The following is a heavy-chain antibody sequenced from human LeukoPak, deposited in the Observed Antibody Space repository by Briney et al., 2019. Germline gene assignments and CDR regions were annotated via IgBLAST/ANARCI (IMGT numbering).Heavy chain of an antibody. CDR1: GFTFSSYE. V-gene: IGHV3-48*03. CDR3: ARGGRGYSYGFLDY. J-gene: IGHJ4*02. D-gene: IGHD5-18*01. Sequence: GGSLRLSCAASGFTFSSYEIKWVRQAPGKGLEWVSYISSSGSTRYYADSVKGRFTISRDNAKNSLYLQMNSLRAEDTAVYYCARGGRGYSYGFLDYWGQGTLVTVSS. CDR2: ISSSGSTR.